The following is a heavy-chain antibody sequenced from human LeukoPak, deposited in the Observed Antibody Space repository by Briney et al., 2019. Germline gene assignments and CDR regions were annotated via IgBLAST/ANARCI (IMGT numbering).Heavy chain of an antibody. V-gene: IGHV4-34*01. CDR1: GGSFSGYC. CDR2: INHSGST. CDR3: ARATLDAFDI. Sequence: SETLSLTCAVYGGSFSGYCWSWIRQPPGKGLEWIGEINHSGSTNYNPSLKSRVTISVDTSKNQFSLKLSSVTAADTAVYYCARATLDAFDIWGQGTMVTVSS. J-gene: IGHJ3*02.